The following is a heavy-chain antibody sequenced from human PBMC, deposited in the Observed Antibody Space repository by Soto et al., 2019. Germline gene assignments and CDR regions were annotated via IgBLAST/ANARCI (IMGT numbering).Heavy chain of an antibody. Sequence: SEIRCLACLLTGGSVTSHHWGWIRQFPGQGLEWTAYTSYTGNTSYNPSLQSRVTISFDTSKNQLSLNLTSMTAADTAVYYCARDMHAAFTQYFDPWGQGTLVTVSS. J-gene: IGHJ5*02. CDR1: GGSVTSHH. CDR3: ARDMHAAFTQYFDP. D-gene: IGHD2-15*01. CDR2: TSYTGNT. V-gene: IGHV4-59*02.